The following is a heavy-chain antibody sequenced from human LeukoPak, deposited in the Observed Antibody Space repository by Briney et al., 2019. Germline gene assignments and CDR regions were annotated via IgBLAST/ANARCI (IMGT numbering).Heavy chain of an antibody. CDR1: GFTFSSYA. CDR3: ARGAVAGYFDY. V-gene: IGHV3-30*04. J-gene: IGHJ4*02. D-gene: IGHD6-19*01. Sequence: GGSLRLSCAASGFTFSSYAMHWDRQAPGKGLEWVAVISYDGSNKYYADSVKGRFTISRDNSKNTLYLQMNSLRAEDTAVYYCARGAVAGYFDYWGQGTLVTVSS. CDR2: ISYDGSNK.